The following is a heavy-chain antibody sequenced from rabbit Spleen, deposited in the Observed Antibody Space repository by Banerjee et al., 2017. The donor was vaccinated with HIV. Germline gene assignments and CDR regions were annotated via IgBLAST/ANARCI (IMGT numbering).Heavy chain of an antibody. CDR1: GFSFSSGQD. CDR2: FYMDNFVT. CDR3: ARTYAGGSNWQHFNL. Sequence: QSLEESGGDLVKPGASLTLTCTGSGFSFSSGQDMCWVRQAPGKGLEWIACFYMDNFVTYYASWAKGRFTISKTSSTTVTLQMTSLTAADTATYFCARTYAGGSNWQHFNLWGPGTLVTVS. V-gene: IGHV1S40*01. D-gene: IGHD8-1*01. J-gene: IGHJ4*01.